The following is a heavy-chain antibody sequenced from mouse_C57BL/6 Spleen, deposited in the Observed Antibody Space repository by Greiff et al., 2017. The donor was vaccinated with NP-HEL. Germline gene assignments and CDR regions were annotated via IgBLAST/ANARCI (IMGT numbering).Heavy chain of an antibody. D-gene: IGHD2-3*01. CDR2: IYPGDGDT. J-gene: IGHJ4*01. CDR1: GYAFSSYW. Sequence: VQLQQSGAELVKPWASVKISCKASGYAFSSYWMNWVKQRPGKGLEWIGQIYPGDGDTNYNGKFKGKATLTADKSSSTAYMQLSSLTSEDSAVYFCARLYDGYWDAMDYWGQGTSVTVSS. V-gene: IGHV1-80*01. CDR3: ARLYDGYWDAMDY.